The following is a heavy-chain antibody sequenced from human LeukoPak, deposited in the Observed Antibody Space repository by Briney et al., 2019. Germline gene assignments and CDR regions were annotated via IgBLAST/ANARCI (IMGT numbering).Heavy chain of an antibody. V-gene: IGHV3-21*01. CDR2: VSSSSSYI. CDR1: GFTFSRYS. CDR3: ARGWASEAFDY. Sequence: GGSLRLSCAASGFTFSRYSMNWVRQAPGRGLEWVSSVSSSSSYIYYADSVRGRFTISRDNAKNSLYLQMDSLRVEDTAVYYCARGWASEAFDYWGQGTLVTVSS. D-gene: IGHD3-16*01. J-gene: IGHJ4*02.